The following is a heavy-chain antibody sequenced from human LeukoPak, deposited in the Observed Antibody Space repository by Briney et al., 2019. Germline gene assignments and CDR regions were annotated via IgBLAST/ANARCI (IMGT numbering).Heavy chain of an antibody. V-gene: IGHV1-18*01. CDR1: DYTFTRYG. CDR3: ARDLYYYDSSNYHDVFDV. J-gene: IGHJ3*01. D-gene: IGHD3-22*01. Sequence: GASVKVSFKASDYTFTRYGISWVRQAPGQGLEWMGWISGYVGNTFYAQKFQGRVTMTTDTSTNTAYMELRSLRSDDTAVYYCARDLYYYDSSNYHDVFDVWSQGTMVTVSS. CDR2: ISGYVGNT.